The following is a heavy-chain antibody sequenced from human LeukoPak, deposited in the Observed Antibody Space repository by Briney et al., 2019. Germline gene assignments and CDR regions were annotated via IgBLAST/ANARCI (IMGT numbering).Heavy chain of an antibody. CDR3: ASHDSSGYMPWIDY. CDR1: GGSISSGSYY. D-gene: IGHD3-22*01. Sequence: PSETLSLTCTVSGGSISSGSYYWSWLRQPAGKGLEWIGRIYTSGSTNYNPSLKSRVTISVDTSKNQFSLKLSSVTAADTAVYYCASHDSSGYMPWIDYWGQGTLVTVSS. CDR2: IYTSGST. V-gene: IGHV4-61*02. J-gene: IGHJ4*02.